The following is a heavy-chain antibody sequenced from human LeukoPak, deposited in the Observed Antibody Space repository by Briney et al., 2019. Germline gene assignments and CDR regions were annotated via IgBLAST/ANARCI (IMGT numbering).Heavy chain of an antibody. D-gene: IGHD3-22*01. V-gene: IGHV4-59*08. J-gene: IGHJ4*02. Sequence: SETLSLTCTVSGGSISIYYWSWIRQPPGEGLEWIGYIYYSGSTNYHPSLKSRVTISVDTSKNQFSLKLSSVTAADTAVYYCARGIFYYYDSSGYSAPFDYWGQGTLVTVSS. CDR3: ARGIFYYYDSSGYSAPFDY. CDR2: IYYSGST. CDR1: GGSISIYY.